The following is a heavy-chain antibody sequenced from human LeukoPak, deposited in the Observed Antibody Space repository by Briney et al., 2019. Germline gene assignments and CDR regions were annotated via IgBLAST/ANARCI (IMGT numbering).Heavy chain of an antibody. CDR1: GYTFTGYY. CDR2: INPNSGGT. V-gene: IGHV1-2*02. Sequence: ASVKVSCKASGYTFTGYYMHWVRQAPGQGLEWMGWINPNSGGTNYAQKFQGRVTMTRDTSISTAYMELSRLRSDDTAVYYCARDYYDNSGYYDYWGQGTPVTVSS. CDR3: ARDYYDNSGYYDY. D-gene: IGHD3-22*01. J-gene: IGHJ4*02.